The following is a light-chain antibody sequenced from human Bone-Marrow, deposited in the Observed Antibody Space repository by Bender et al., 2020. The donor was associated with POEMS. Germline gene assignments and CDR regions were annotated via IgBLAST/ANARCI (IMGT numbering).Light chain of an antibody. J-gene: IGLJ2*01. CDR3: SSYLGPTSVV. CDR2: EGS. Sequence: QSALTQPASVSGSPGQSITISCTGTSSDIGTYTYVSWYQHHPGKAPKLVIYEGSKRPSGVSSHFSGSKSGDTASLTISGLQAEDEADYYCSSYLGPTSVVFGGGTKLTVL. V-gene: IGLV2-23*01. CDR1: SSDIGTYTY.